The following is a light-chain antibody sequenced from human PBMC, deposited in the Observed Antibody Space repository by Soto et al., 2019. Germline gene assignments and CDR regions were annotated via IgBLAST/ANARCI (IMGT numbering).Light chain of an antibody. Sequence: EIVLTQSPGTLSLSPGERATLSCXASQSVSSDLAWYQQTPGQAHRLXIYSAYTRATGIQARFSGSGSGADFTLTIRSLQSEDFAVYYCKQYYDWPITFGQGTRLEIK. CDR2: SAY. V-gene: IGKV3-15*01. J-gene: IGKJ5*01. CDR3: KQYYDWPIT. CDR1: QSVSSD.